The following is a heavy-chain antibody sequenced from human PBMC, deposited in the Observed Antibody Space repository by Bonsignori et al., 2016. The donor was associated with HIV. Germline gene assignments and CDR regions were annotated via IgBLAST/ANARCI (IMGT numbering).Heavy chain of an antibody. Sequence: WVRQAPGQGLQWMGWINVYTGDTNIPRMFHGRVTLTRDTSITTAFMELTRLTPDDTGVYYCARGAGPRNFLAFPRHFMDVWGKGTTVTVSS. CDR2: INVYTGDT. V-gene: IGHV1-2*02. CDR3: ARGAGPRNFLAFPRHFMDV. D-gene: IGHD3-3*02. J-gene: IGHJ6*03.